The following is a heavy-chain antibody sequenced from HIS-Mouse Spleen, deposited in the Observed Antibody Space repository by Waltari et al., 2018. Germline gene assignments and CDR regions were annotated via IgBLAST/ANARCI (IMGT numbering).Heavy chain of an antibody. Sequence: QVQLVQSGAEVKKPGAAVKVSCKASGYTFTGYDMHVVRQAPGQGLEWMGWINPNSGGTNYAQKFQGRVTMTRDTSISTAYMELSRLRSDDTAVYYCARFDSSSWVFDYWGQGTLVTVSS. CDR3: ARFDSSSWVFDY. J-gene: IGHJ4*02. CDR2: INPNSGGT. V-gene: IGHV1-2*02. CDR1: GYTFTGYD. D-gene: IGHD6-13*01.